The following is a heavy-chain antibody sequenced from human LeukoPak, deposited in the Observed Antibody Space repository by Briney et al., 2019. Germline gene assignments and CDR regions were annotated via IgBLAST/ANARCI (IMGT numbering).Heavy chain of an antibody. Sequence: PGGSLRLSCTVAGFTVSTNSISWVRQQPGKGLEWVSFIFSSTQYSNSVKGRFTISRDNSKNPLYLQTNSLRAEDTAVYYCARRAGAYSHPYDYWGQGTLVTVSS. CDR1: GFTVSTNS. CDR2: IFSST. J-gene: IGHJ4*02. CDR3: ARRAGAYSHPYDY. V-gene: IGHV3-53*01. D-gene: IGHD4/OR15-4a*01.